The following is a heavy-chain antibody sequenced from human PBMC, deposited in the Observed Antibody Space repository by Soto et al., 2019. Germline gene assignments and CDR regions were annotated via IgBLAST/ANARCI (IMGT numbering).Heavy chain of an antibody. CDR2: VSAYNGER. Sequence: QVQLVQSGAEVKKPGASVKVSCKASGYTFTNYGINWVRQAPGQGLEWLSWVSAYNGERRYAQRVQARVIMTTDTSTTTAYMGLRSLRSDDTAVYYCSRGTSIPASGDYWGQGTLVTVSS. V-gene: IGHV1-18*01. CDR3: SRGTSIPASGDY. D-gene: IGHD6-6*01. CDR1: GYTFTNYG. J-gene: IGHJ4*01.